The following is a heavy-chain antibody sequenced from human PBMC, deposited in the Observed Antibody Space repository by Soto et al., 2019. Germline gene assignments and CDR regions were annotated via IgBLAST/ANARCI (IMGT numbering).Heavy chain of an antibody. CDR3: AKRRGAGGHFDY. CDR2: VSIGGST. CDR1: GFTFSSYA. Sequence: RLSCAASGFTFSSYAMGWVRQGPGKGLEWVAVVSIGGSTHYADSVRGRFTISRDNSKNTLSLQMNSLTAEDTAVYFCAKRRGAGGHFDYWGKGALVTVSS. D-gene: IGHD2-15*01. J-gene: IGHJ4*02. V-gene: IGHV3-23*01.